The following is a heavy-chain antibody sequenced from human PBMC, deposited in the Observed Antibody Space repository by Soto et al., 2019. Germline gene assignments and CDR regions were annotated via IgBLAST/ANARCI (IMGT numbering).Heavy chain of an antibody. V-gene: IGHV3-23*01. Sequence: EVQLLESGGGLVQPGGSLRLSCAASGFTFSSYAMSWVRQAPGKGLEWVSAISGSGGSTYYADSVKGRFTIPRDNSKNTLYLQMNSLRAEDTAVYYCAKVMGNYCSSTSCHKAVDYWGQGTLVTVSS. D-gene: IGHD2-2*02. CDR2: ISGSGGST. CDR1: GFTFSSYA. J-gene: IGHJ4*02. CDR3: AKVMGNYCSSTSCHKAVDY.